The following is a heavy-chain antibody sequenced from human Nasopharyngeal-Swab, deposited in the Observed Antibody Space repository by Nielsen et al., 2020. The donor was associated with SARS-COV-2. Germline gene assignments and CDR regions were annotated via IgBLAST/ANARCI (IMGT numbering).Heavy chain of an antibody. V-gene: IGHV3-11*01. CDR2: ISSSGSTI. J-gene: IGHJ4*02. CDR3: AISSGYYYPGFDY. D-gene: IGHD3-22*01. CDR1: GFTFSDYY. Sequence: GESLKISCAASGFTFSDYYMSWIRQAPGKGLEWASYISSSGSTIYYADSVKGRFTISRDNAKNSLYLQMNSLRAEDTAVYYCAISSGYYYPGFDYWGQGTLVTVSS.